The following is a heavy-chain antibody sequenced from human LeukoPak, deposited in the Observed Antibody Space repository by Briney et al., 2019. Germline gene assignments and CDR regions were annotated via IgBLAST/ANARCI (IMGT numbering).Heavy chain of an antibody. V-gene: IGHV3-7*01. J-gene: IGHJ4*02. D-gene: IGHD3-10*01. Sequence: GGSLRLSCAASGFTFSSNWMSWVRQAPGKGLEWVANIKQDGSEKYYVDSVKGRFTISRDNAKNSLYLQMNSLRAEDTAVYYCARDYGSGSYYNGFCYFDYWGQGTLVTVSS. CDR2: IKQDGSEK. CDR1: GFTFSSNW. CDR3: ARDYGSGSYYNGFCYFDY.